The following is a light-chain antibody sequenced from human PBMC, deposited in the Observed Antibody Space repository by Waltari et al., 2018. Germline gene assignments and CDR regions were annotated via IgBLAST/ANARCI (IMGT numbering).Light chain of an antibody. CDR1: SSNIGSGYD. CDR3: QSYDDSLSGWV. CDR2: GNG. V-gene: IGLV1-40*01. J-gene: IGLJ3*02. Sequence: QSVLTQPPSVSGAPGQRVTISCTGSSSNIGSGYDLHWYQQLPGTAPKLLIYGNGVRPSGVPDLFSASKAGTSASLAITGLQAEDEADYYCQSYDDSLSGWVFGGGTKVTVL.